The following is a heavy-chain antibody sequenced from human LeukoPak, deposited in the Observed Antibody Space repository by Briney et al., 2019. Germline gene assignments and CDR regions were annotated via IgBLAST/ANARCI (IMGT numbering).Heavy chain of an antibody. CDR2: ISYIGST. Sequence: SETLSLTCTVSGGSMSSHYWSWIRQPPGKGLEWLGYISYIGSTNYSPSLKSRVTISVDTSKNQFSLRLSSVTAADTAVYFCAGDQLALNALNIWGQGTMVTVSS. CDR1: GGSMSSHY. V-gene: IGHV4-59*11. D-gene: IGHD1-1*01. CDR3: AGDQLALNALNI. J-gene: IGHJ3*02.